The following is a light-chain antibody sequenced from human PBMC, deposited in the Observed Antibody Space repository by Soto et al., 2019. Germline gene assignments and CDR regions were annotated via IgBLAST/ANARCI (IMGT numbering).Light chain of an antibody. V-gene: IGKV3-11*01. CDR3: HQRQYWPPIT. Sequence: EIVLTQSPATLSLSPGDRVTLSCRASQSVSNYLSWYQQKPGQAPRLLIYEASKRATGIPARFSGSGSGTDFTLTISSLETEDFAVYYCHQRQYWPPITFGQGTRLEI. CDR1: QSVSNY. J-gene: IGKJ5*01. CDR2: EAS.